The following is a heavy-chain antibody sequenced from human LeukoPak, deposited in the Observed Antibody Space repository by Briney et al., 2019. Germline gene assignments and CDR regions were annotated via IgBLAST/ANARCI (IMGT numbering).Heavy chain of an antibody. Sequence: PGRSLRLSCAASGFTFDDYAVHWVRQAPGKGLEWVSGISWNSGSIGYADSVKGRFTISRGNAKNSLYLQMNSLRAEDTALYYCAKDNSDYYDSSGYYVNWGQGTLVSVSS. CDR3: AKDNSDYYDSSGYYVN. CDR1: GFTFDDYA. J-gene: IGHJ4*02. V-gene: IGHV3-9*01. CDR2: ISWNSGSI. D-gene: IGHD3-22*01.